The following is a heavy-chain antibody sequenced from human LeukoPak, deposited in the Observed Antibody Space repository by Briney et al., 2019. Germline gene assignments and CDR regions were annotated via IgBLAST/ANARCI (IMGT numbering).Heavy chain of an antibody. V-gene: IGHV1-69*04. Sequence: ASVKVSCKASGDNFNSYVLTWVRQAPGQGLEWMGRIIPTLDVANFAQKFKGRVSITADKSTNTAHLELSNLRSEDTAVYYCTREGVYSPDPTSYHRLPFDIWGKGTVVIVSS. CDR1: GDNFNSYV. CDR2: IIPTLDVA. CDR3: TREGVYSPDPTSYHRLPFDI. D-gene: IGHD3-16*02. J-gene: IGHJ3*02.